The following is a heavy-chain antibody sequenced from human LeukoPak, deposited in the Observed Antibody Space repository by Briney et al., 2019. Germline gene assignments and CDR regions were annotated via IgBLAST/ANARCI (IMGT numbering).Heavy chain of an antibody. D-gene: IGHD2-2*01. V-gene: IGHV4-61*02. CDR2: ISPSGST. CDR3: ARVSYQEGVDY. Sequence: SETLSLTCTVSGGSINGGNYYWTWLRQPAGKGLEWIGRISPSGSTNHNPSLTSRVTISVDTSKNQFSLKLNFVTAADTAVYYCARVSYQEGVDYWGQGTLVTVS. CDR1: GGSINGGNYY. J-gene: IGHJ4*02.